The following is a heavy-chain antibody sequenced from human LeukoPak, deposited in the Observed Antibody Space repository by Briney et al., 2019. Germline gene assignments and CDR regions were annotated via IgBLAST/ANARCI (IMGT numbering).Heavy chain of an antibody. D-gene: IGHD2-2*01. Sequence: SETLSLTCAVYGGSFSGYYWSWIRQPPGKGLEWIGEINHSGSTNYNPSLKSRVTISVDTSKNQFSLKLSSVTAADTAEYYCARGVRYCSSTSCYGWYYYYYYMDVWGKGTTVTVSS. CDR1: GGSFSGYY. V-gene: IGHV4-34*01. CDR2: INHSGST. CDR3: ARGVRYCSSTSCYGWYYYYYYMDV. J-gene: IGHJ6*03.